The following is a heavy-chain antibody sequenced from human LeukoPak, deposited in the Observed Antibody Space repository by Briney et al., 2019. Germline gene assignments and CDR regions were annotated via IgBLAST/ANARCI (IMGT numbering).Heavy chain of an antibody. CDR1: GGSISSSSYY. J-gene: IGHJ3*02. CDR3: GSSGYLTPYAFDI. D-gene: IGHD3-22*01. CDR2: IYYSGST. Sequence: PSETLSLTCTVSGGSISSSSYYWGWIRQPPGKGLEWIGYIYYSGSTNYNPSLKSRVTISVDTSKNQFSLKLSSVTAADTAVYYCGSSGYLTPYAFDIWGQGTMVTVSS. V-gene: IGHV4-61*05.